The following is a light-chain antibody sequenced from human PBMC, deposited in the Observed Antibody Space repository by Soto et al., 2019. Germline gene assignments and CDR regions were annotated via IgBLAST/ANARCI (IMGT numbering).Light chain of an antibody. CDR1: QSVSNNY. Sequence: EVVLTQSPGTLSLSPGERATLSCRASQSVSNNYLAWYQQKPGQSPKLLIFGSSERGTGIPDKFSGSGSGTDFTLTISSLEPEEFAVYYCQQYGSSPPYTFGQGTKLEIK. CDR3: QQYGSSPPYT. V-gene: IGKV3-20*01. J-gene: IGKJ2*01. CDR2: GSS.